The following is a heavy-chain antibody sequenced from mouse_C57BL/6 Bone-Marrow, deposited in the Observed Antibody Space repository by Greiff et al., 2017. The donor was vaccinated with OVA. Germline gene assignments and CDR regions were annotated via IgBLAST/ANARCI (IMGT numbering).Heavy chain of an antibody. CDR1: GYTFTSYG. D-gene: IGHD3-2*02. J-gene: IGHJ2*01. Sequence: VQLQQSGAELARPGASVKLSCKASGYTFTSYGISWVKQRTGQGLEWIGEIYPRSGNTYYTEKFKGKATLTADKSSSTAYMELRSLTSEDSAVYFWARGPAQALYYFDYWGQGTTLTVSS. V-gene: IGHV1-81*01. CDR2: IYPRSGNT. CDR3: ARGPAQALYYFDY.